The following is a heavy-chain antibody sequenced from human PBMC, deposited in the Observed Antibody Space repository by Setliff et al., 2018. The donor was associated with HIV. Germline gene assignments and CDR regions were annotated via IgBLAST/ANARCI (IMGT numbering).Heavy chain of an antibody. CDR3: AREEWYYDGKEALDY. Sequence: ASVKVSCKTSGYTFTAYYIHWVRQAPGQGLEWMGWINSNNGGTKYAQNFQGRVTMTRDTSITTAYMELSSLISDDTAVYYCAREEWYYDGKEALDYWGQGMLVTVSS. D-gene: IGHD3-22*01. CDR1: GYTFTAYY. V-gene: IGHV1-2*02. J-gene: IGHJ4*02. CDR2: INSNNGGT.